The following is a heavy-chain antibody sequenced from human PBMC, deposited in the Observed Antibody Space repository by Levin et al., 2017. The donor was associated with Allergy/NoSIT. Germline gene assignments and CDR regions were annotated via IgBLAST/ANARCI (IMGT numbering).Heavy chain of an antibody. V-gene: IGHV3-9*01. J-gene: IGHJ6*02. D-gene: IGHD4-17*01. CDR2: ISWNSGSI. Sequence: GGSLRLSCAASGFTFDDYAMHWVRQAPGKGLEWVSGISWNSGSIGYADSVKGRFTISRDNAKNSLYLQMNSLRAEDTALYYCAKDMAGDYVYGMDVWGQGTTVTVSS. CDR3: AKDMAGDYVYGMDV. CDR1: GFTFDDYA.